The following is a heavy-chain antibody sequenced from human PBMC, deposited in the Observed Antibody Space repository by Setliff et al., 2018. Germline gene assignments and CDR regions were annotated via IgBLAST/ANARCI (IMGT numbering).Heavy chain of an antibody. V-gene: IGHV3-9*01. D-gene: IGHD6-13*01. J-gene: IGHJ3*02. Sequence: GGSLRLSCAASGFTFDDYAMHWVRQAPGKGLEWVSGISWNSGSIGYADSVKGRFTISRDNAKNSLYLQMNSLRAEDTAVYYCASPFFSYSSSWYDAFDIWGQGTMVTVSS. CDR1: GFTFDDYA. CDR3: ASPFFSYSSSWYDAFDI. CDR2: ISWNSGSI.